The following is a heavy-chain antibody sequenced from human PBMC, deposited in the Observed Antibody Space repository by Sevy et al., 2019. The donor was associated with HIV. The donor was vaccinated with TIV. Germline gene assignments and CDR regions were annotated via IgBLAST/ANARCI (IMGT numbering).Heavy chain of an antibody. CDR2: IWYDGSNK. CDR3: ARVQYCSSTSCYKVPCTVGLFCDLYYYGMDV. J-gene: IGHJ6*04. Sequence: GGSLRLSCAASGFTFSSYGMHWVRQAPGKGLEWVAVIWYDGSNKYYADSVNGRFTIYRDNSKNKLYLQMNSLGAEDTAXYSSARVQYCSSTSCYKVPCTVGLFCDLYYYGMDVWGKGTTLTVS. V-gene: IGHV3-33*01. CDR1: GFTFSSYG. D-gene: IGHD2-2*02.